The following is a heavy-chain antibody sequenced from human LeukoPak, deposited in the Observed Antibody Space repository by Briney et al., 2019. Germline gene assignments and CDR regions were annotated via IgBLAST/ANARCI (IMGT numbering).Heavy chain of an antibody. V-gene: IGHV3-9*01. J-gene: IGHJ4*02. CDR1: GFTFNDYA. CDR2: IGWNSGSD. D-gene: IGHD2-15*01. Sequence: PGRSLRLSCAASGFTFNDYAMHWVRQGPGKGLEWVSGIGWNSGSDGYADSVKGRFTISRDNAKNSLYLQMNSLRVEDTAVYYCGRGWAVDFWGQGTLVTVSS. CDR3: GRGWAVDF.